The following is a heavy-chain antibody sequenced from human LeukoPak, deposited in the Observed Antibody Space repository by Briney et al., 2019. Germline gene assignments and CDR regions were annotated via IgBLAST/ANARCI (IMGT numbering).Heavy chain of an antibody. V-gene: IGHV4-59*12. J-gene: IGHJ2*01. CDR1: GGSTETYY. CDR3: ARVPRIAVAATRRDWYFDL. Sequence: PSETLSLTCTVSGGSTETYYWSWIRQPPGKGLEWIGYIYYTGGTNYNPSLKSRVTISVDTSKNQFSLKLSSVTAADTAFYYCARVPRIAVAATRRDWYFDLWGRGTLVTVSS. D-gene: IGHD6-19*01. CDR2: IYYTGGT.